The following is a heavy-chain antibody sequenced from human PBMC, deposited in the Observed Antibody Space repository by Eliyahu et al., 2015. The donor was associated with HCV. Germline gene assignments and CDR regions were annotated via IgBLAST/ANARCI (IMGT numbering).Heavy chain of an antibody. D-gene: IGHD6-6*01. Sequence: EVQLVESGGTLVQPGGSLRLSCGASGFXLSDHYMDWVRQVPGRGLEWVGRIRNKANSYTTEYAASVKGRFTISRDDSKNSLFLQMNSLKTEDTAVYYCARRSFVSYPLDVWGQGTTVTVSS. CDR2: IRNKANSYTT. CDR3: ARRSFVSYPLDV. J-gene: IGHJ6*02. CDR1: GFXLSDHY. V-gene: IGHV3-72*01.